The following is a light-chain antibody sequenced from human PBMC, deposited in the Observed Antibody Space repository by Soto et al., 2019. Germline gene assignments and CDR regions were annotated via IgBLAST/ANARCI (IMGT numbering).Light chain of an antibody. J-gene: IGKJ3*01. Sequence: DIVMTQSPDSLAVSLGERATINCKSSQSVLYSSNNKNYLAWYQQKPGQPPKLLIYWASTRESGXPDRXSGXXXXXXXXXXXXSLQAEDVAVYYCQQYYSTPFTFGPGTKVDIK. CDR1: QSVLYSSNNKNY. CDR3: QQYYSTPFT. V-gene: IGKV4-1*01. CDR2: WAS.